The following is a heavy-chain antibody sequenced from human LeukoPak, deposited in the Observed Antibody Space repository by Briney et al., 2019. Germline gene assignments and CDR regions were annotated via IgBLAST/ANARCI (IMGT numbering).Heavy chain of an antibody. Sequence: GGSLRLSCTGSGFTFSSNWMSWVRQAPGKGLEWVANINKDGSEKHYVDSVKGRFTISRDNAKNSVYLQMSSLRAEDTAVYHCAKYAHGSGTSFDPWGQGTLVTVSS. CDR1: GFTFSSNW. J-gene: IGHJ5*02. D-gene: IGHD3-10*01. CDR3: AKYAHGSGTSFDP. V-gene: IGHV3-7*01. CDR2: INKDGSEK.